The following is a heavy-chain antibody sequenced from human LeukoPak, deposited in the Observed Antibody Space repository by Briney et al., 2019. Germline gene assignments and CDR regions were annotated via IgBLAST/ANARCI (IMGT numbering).Heavy chain of an antibody. CDR1: GGTFSIYA. CDR2: IIPIFGTA. V-gene: IGHV1-69*13. Sequence: SVTVSCKASGGTFSIYAISWVRQAPGQGLEWMGGIIPIFGTANYAQKFQGRVTITADESTSTAYMELSSLRSEDTAVYYCHAPHLAAADWFDPWGQGTLVTVSS. D-gene: IGHD6-13*01. CDR3: HAPHLAAADWFDP. J-gene: IGHJ5*02.